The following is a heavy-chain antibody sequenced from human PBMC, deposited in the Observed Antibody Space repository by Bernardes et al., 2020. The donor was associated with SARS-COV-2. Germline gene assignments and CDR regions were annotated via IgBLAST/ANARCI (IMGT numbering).Heavy chain of an antibody. J-gene: IGHJ6*04. CDR2: IKVYNGDI. D-gene: IGHD1-26*01. V-gene: IGHV1-3*01. Sequence: PGQRLEWMGWIKVYNGDIKYSQKFQGRVTITRDTSASTIYMEMRSLRSEDTAVYYCAREGLVGDTDGLDVWGKGNTVTVS. CDR3: AREGLVGDTDGLDV.